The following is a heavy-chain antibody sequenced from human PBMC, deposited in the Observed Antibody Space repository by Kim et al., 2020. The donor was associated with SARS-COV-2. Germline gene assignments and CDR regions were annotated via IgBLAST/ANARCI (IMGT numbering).Heavy chain of an antibody. D-gene: IGHD1-26*01. CDR3: AKDQSGNYYYYSGMDV. V-gene: IGHV3-23*01. Sequence: DPGKGRYTVSRDNSKNTLYLQMNSLRAEDTALYFCAKDQSGNYYYYSGMDVWGPGTTVTVSS. J-gene: IGHJ6*02.